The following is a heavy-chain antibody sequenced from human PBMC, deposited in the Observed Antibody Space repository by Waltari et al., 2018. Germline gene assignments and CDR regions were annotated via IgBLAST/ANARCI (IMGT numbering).Heavy chain of an antibody. CDR3: ATERTGSHDY. Sequence: EVQLVESGGGLVNPGGSLRLPCSASGFTFSHPYLNLVRQAPGKGLEWVGLVKSKTDGGTTEYAAPVKGRFTISRDDSKDTAYLQMNSLRIEDTAVYYCATERTGSHDYWGQGTLVTVSS. D-gene: IGHD1-26*01. V-gene: IGHV3-15*01. CDR2: VKSKTDGGTT. CDR1: GFTFSHPY. J-gene: IGHJ4*02.